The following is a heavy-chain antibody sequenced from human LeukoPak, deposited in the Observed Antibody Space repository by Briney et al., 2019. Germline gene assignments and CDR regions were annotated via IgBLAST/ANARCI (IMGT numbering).Heavy chain of an antibody. J-gene: IGHJ5*02. CDR1: GYTFTNYD. V-gene: IGHV1-8*01. CDR3: TRDWSCSGGSCYNCFDP. Sequence: ASVKVSCKASGYTFTNYDINWVRQATGQELEWMGWMHPNSGNTGYVQKFQGRVTMTRNTSISTAYMELSSLRSEDTAVYYCTRDWSCSGGSCYNCFDPWGQGTLVTVSS. D-gene: IGHD2-15*01. CDR2: MHPNSGNT.